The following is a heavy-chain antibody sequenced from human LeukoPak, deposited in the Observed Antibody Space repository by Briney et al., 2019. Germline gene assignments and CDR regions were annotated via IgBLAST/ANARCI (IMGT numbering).Heavy chain of an antibody. V-gene: IGHV1-69*13. Sequence: SVKVSCKASGGTFSSYAISWVRQAPGQGLEWMGGIIPIFGTANYAQKFQGRVTITADESTSTAYMELSSLRSEDTAVYYCAREGFSTYGSGIDWFDPWGQGTLVTVSS. J-gene: IGHJ5*02. D-gene: IGHD3-10*01. CDR1: GGTFSSYA. CDR3: AREGFSTYGSGIDWFDP. CDR2: IIPIFGTA.